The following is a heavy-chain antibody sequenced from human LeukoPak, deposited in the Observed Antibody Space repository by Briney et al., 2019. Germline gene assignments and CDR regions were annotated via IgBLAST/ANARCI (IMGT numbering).Heavy chain of an antibody. J-gene: IGHJ4*02. D-gene: IGHD6-13*01. Sequence: ETLSLTCTVSGGSISSYYWSWIRPPPGKGLEWIGYIYYSGTTNYNPSLKSRVTISVDTSKNQFSLKLSSVTAADTAVYYCARGVYIAAAQYGYWGQGTLVTVSS. CDR1: GGSISSYY. V-gene: IGHV4-59*01. CDR3: ARGVYIAAAQYGY. CDR2: IYYSGTT.